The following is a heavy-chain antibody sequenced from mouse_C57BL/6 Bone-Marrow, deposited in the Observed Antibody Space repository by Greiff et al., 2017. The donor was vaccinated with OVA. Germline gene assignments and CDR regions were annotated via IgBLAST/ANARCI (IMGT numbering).Heavy chain of an antibody. CDR3: AREGALGSSYAMDY. J-gene: IGHJ4*01. D-gene: IGHD1-1*01. Sequence: VQGVESGPELVKPGASVKISCKASGYTFTDYYINWVKQRPGQGLEWIGWIFPGSGSTYYNEKFKGKATLTVDKSSSTAYMLLSSLTSEDSAVYFCAREGALGSSYAMDYWGQGTSVTVSS. CDR2: IFPGSGST. V-gene: IGHV1-75*01. CDR1: GYTFTDYY.